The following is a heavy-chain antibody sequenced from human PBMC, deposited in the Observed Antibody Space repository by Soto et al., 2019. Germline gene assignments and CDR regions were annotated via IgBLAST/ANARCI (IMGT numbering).Heavy chain of an antibody. CDR2: IWYDGSNK. D-gene: IGHD3-10*01. CDR1: GFTFSSYG. Sequence: GGSLRLSCAASGFTFSSYGMHWVRQAPGKGLEWVAVIWYDGSNKYYADSVKGRFTISKDNSKNTLYLQMNSLRAEDTAVYYCAREGLLWFGELLLGWFDPWGQGTLVTVSS. CDR3: AREGLLWFGELLLGWFDP. V-gene: IGHV3-33*01. J-gene: IGHJ5*02.